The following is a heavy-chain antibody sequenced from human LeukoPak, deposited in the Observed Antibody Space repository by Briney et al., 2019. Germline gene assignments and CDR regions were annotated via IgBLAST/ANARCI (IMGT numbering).Heavy chain of an antibody. J-gene: IGHJ5*02. CDR3: ARGYGDWFDP. V-gene: IGHV3-74*01. CDR1: GFTFSSYW. Sequence: PGGSLRLSCAASGFTFSSYWMHWVRQAPGKGLVWVSRMNSDESRTAYADSVKGRFSISRDNAKNTLYLQMNSLRAEDTAVYYCARGYGDWFDPWGQGTLVTVSS. D-gene: IGHD4-17*01. CDR2: MNSDESRT.